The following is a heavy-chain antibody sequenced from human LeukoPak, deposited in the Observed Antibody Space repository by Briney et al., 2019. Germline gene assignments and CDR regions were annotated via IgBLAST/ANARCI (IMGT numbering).Heavy chain of an antibody. V-gene: IGHV3-48*02. CDR3: AGVEVVIDY. J-gene: IGHJ4*02. D-gene: IGHD3-3*01. CDR1: GFTFSSYN. CDR2: ISSSGNTK. Sequence: GGSLRLSCAASGFTFSSYNVNWVRQAPGKGLEWVSYISSSGNTKFYADSVKGRFAISRDNAKNSLYLQMNSLRDEDTAVYYCAGVEVVIDYWGQGTLVTVSS.